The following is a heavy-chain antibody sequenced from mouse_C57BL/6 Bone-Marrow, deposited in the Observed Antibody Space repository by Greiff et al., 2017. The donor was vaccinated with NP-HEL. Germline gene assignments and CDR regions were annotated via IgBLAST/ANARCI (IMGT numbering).Heavy chain of an antibody. CDR1: GYTFTSYW. J-gene: IGHJ2*01. CDR3: ASPSYYGNQHEDYFDY. CDR2: INPCNGGT. Sequence: QVQLQQPGTELVKPGASVKLSCKASGYTFTSYWMHWVKQRPGQGLEWIGNINPCNGGTNYNEKFKSKATLTVDKSSSTAYMQLSSLTSEDSAVYYCASPSYYGNQHEDYFDYWGQGTTLTVSS. V-gene: IGHV1-53*01. D-gene: IGHD1-1*01.